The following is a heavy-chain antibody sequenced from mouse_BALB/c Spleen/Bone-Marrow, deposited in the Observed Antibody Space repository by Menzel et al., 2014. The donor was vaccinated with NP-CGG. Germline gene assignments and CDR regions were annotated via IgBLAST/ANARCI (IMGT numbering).Heavy chain of an antibody. CDR2: INSDGGST. D-gene: IGHD2-2*01. CDR3: ARHGGYDPFAY. Sequence: VQLKDSGGGLVQPGESLKLSCESNEYEFPSHDMSWVRKTLEKRLELVAAINSDGGSTYYPDTMEGRFIISRDNTKKTLYLQMSSLRSEDTALYYCARHGGYDPFAYWGQGTLVTVSA. V-gene: IGHV5-2*01. J-gene: IGHJ3*01. CDR1: EYEFPSHD.